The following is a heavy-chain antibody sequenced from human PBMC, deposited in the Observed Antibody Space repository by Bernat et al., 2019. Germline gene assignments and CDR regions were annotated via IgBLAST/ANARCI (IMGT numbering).Heavy chain of an antibody. Sequence: QVTLKESGPVLVKPSETLTLTCAVSGFSLSSPKLGVSWIRQPPGKALEWLTHILSNDEKSFNTFLKSRLSISKDTSKGQVVLTMTNMDPVDTATYYCARIPDRTSSVSGFDYWGQGTLVTVSS. CDR3: ARIPDRTSSVSGFDY. CDR1: GFSLSSPKLG. D-gene: IGHD6-6*01. V-gene: IGHV2-26*01. J-gene: IGHJ4*02. CDR2: ILSNDEK.